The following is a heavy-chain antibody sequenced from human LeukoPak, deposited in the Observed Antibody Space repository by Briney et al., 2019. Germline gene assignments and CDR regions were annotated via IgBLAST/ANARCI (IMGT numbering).Heavy chain of an antibody. J-gene: IGHJ6*03. CDR3: ASSVVPDYYMDV. CDR1: GGTLNSYA. D-gene: IGHD2-2*01. CDR2: ISAYNGNT. Sequence: ASVKVSCKASGGTLNSYAINWVRQASGQGLEWMGWISAYNGNTNYAQKLQGRVTMTRDTSTSTVYMELSSLRSEDTAVYYCASSVVPDYYMDVWGKGTTVTVSS. V-gene: IGHV1-18*01.